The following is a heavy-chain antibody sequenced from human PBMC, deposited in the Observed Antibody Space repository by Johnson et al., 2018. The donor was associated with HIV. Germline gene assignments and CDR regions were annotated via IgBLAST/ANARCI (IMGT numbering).Heavy chain of an antibody. CDR1: GFTFDDYG. CDR2: INWSGGSA. V-gene: IGHV3-20*04. D-gene: IGHD2-21*01. Sequence: QLVESGGGLVQPGRSLRLSCAASGFTFDDYGMSWVRQAPGKGLEWVSGINWSGGSAGYALSVKGRFTISRDNAKNSLYLQMNSLKTEDTAVYYCALSYSLDAFDIWGQGTMVTVSS. CDR3: ALSYSLDAFDI. J-gene: IGHJ3*02.